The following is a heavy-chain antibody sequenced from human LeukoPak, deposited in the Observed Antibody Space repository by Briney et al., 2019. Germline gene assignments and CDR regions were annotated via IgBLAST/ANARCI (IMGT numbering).Heavy chain of an antibody. CDR2: IYPGDSDT. CDR1: GYSFTSYW. J-gene: IGHJ5*02. V-gene: IGHV5-51*01. D-gene: IGHD2/OR15-2a*01. Sequence: GESLKISCKGSGYSFTSYWIGWVRQMPGKGLEWMGIIYPGDSDTIYSPSFQGQVTISADKSISTAYLQWSSLKASDTAMYYCARCTKYCSSTTWFDPWGQGTLVTVSS. CDR3: ARCTKYCSSTTWFDP.